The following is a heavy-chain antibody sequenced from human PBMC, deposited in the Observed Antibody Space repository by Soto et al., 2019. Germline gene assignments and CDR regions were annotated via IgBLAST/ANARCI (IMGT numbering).Heavy chain of an antibody. CDR1: GGSISSGGYS. J-gene: IGHJ4*02. CDR2: IYHSGST. D-gene: IGHD4-17*01. V-gene: IGHV4-30-2*01. CDR3: ARGHGLYGDYLDD. Sequence: SETLSLTCAVSGGSISSGGYSWSWIRQPPGKGLEWIGYIYHSGSTYYNPSLKSRVTISVDRSKNQFSLKLSSVTAADTAVYYCARGHGLYGDYLDDWGQGTLVTVSS.